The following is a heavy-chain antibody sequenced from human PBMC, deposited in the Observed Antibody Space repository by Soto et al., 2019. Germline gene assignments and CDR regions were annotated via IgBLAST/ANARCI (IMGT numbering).Heavy chain of an antibody. CDR3: ALYGSGSYGVY. CDR2: IYYSGST. V-gene: IGHV4-39*01. J-gene: IGHJ4*02. D-gene: IGHD3-10*01. CDR1: GGSISSSSYY. Sequence: PSETLSLTCTVSGGSISSSSYYWGWIRQPPGKGLEWIGSIYYSGSTYYNPSLKSRVTISVDTSKNQFSLKLSSVTAADTAVYYCALYGSGSYGVYWGQGTLVTSPQ.